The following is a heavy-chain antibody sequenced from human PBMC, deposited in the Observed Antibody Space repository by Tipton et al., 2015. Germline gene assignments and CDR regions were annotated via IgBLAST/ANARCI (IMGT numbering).Heavy chain of an antibody. CDR3: ARGAPNGAYDSSADSYYYDMDV. V-gene: IGHV4-31*03. CDR1: GDSVSRGASY. D-gene: IGHD3-22*01. CDR2: ITYSGGT. J-gene: IGHJ6*02. Sequence: TLSLTCTVSGDSVSRGASYWSWIRQHPIKGLEWIGFITYSGGTYYNPSLKSRVTISIDTSKNQFSLKLSSVTAADTAVYYCARGAPNGAYDSSADSYYYDMDVWGQGTTVTVTS.